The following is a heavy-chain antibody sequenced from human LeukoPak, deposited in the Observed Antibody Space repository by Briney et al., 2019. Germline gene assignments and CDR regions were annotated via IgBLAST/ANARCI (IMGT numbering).Heavy chain of an antibody. V-gene: IGHV3-23*01. Sequence: GGSLRLSCAPSGFTFSSYAMSWVRQAPGKGLEWVSAISGSGGSTYYADSVKGRFTISRDNSKNTLYLQMNSLRAEDTAVYYCAKADSSSWYGPFDYWGQGTLVTVSS. CDR2: ISGSGGST. J-gene: IGHJ4*02. CDR3: AKADSSSWYGPFDY. CDR1: GFTFSSYA. D-gene: IGHD6-13*01.